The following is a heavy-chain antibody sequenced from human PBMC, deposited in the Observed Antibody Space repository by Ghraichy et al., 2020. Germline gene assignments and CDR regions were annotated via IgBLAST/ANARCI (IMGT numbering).Heavy chain of an antibody. V-gene: IGHV4-4*02. Sequence: GSLRLSCAVSGGSIRSDNWWIWVRQSPGKGLEWIGEVYHSGSTNFNPSLKSRVTMSVDKSKNQFSLNLNSVTAADTAMYYCARGKPASDGSAFDVWGQGTKVTVSS. J-gene: IGHJ3*01. CDR1: GGSIRSDNW. D-gene: IGHD6-13*01. CDR2: VYHSGST. CDR3: ARGKPASDGSAFDV.